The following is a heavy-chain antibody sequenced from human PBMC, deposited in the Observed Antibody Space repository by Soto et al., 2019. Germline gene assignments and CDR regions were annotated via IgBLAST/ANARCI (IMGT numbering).Heavy chain of an antibody. CDR3: AREVVDGIENPNKVDY. CDR1: GDSVSSNSAA. CDR2: TYYRSKWYN. Sequence: SQTLSLTCAISGDSVSSNSAAWNWIRQSPSRGLEWLGRTYYRSKWYNDYAVSVKSRITINPDTSKNQFSLQLNSVTPEDTAVYYCAREVVDGIENPNKVDYWGQGTLVTVSS. V-gene: IGHV6-1*01. J-gene: IGHJ4*02. D-gene: IGHD2-8*02.